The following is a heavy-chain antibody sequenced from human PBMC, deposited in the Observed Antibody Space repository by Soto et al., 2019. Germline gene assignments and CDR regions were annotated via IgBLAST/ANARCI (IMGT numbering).Heavy chain of an antibody. CDR2: INPNSGAT. D-gene: IGHD2-8*01. CDR1: GYTFTDYY. J-gene: IGHJ4*02. Sequence: ASVKVSCKASGYTFTDYYMHWVRQAPGQGREWMGWINPNSGATSYAQRFQGRVTMTRDTSISTAYMELSRLTSDDTAVYYCAREGGDIVQMVYALPWYWGQGXLVTVSS. CDR3: AREGGDIVQMVYALPWY. V-gene: IGHV1-2*02.